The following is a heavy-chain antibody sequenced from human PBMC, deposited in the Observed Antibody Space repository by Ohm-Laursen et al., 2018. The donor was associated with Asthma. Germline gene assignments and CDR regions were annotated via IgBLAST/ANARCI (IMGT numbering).Heavy chain of an antibody. D-gene: IGHD1-14*01. CDR3: AKDFVGGTPGVLYNWFDP. CDR1: GFTFSSYG. J-gene: IGHJ5*02. CDR2: ISYDGSLK. V-gene: IGHV3-30*18. Sequence: SLRLSCAAAGFTFSSYGMYWVRQAPGKGLEWVAAISYDGSLKFYGDSVKGRFTISRDNSKNTLYMQMNSLRVEDTAVYYCAKDFVGGTPGVLYNWFDPWGQGTLVTVSS.